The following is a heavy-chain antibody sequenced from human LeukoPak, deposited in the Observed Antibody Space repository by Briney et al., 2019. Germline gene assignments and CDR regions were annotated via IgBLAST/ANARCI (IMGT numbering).Heavy chain of an antibody. V-gene: IGHV3-48*03. J-gene: IGHJ5*02. D-gene: IGHD2-2*01. CDR1: GFTFSSYE. CDR3: ARAGCSSSSCPYRNWFDP. CDR2: ISTGGSTI. Sequence: GSLRLSCAASGFTFSSYEMNWVRQAPGKGLEWVSYISTGGSTIYYVDSVKGRFTISRDNAKNSLYPQMNSLRAEDTAVYYCARAGCSSSSCPYRNWFDPWGQGTLVTVSP.